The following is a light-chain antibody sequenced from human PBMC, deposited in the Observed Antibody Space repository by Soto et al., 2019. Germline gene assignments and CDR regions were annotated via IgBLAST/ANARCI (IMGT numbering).Light chain of an antibody. V-gene: IGKV3-11*01. J-gene: IGKJ4*01. CDR1: QSVSRY. Sequence: EIALTQSPATLSLSPGERGTLSCRASQSVSRYLAWYQQKPGQAPRLLIYDASNRATGIPARLSGSASGTDFPLTISRLAPEDFALYYCQQRGNRPSFGGGTKVDIK. CDR3: QQRGNRPS. CDR2: DAS.